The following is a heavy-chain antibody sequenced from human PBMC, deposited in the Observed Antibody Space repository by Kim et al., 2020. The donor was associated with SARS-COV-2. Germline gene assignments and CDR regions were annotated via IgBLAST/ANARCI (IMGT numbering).Heavy chain of an antibody. D-gene: IGHD5-18*01. CDR2: IYYSGST. V-gene: IGHV4-59*01. J-gene: IGHJ4*02. CDR1: GGSISSYY. CDR3: ARDRGYSYGFDY. Sequence: SETLSLTCTVSGGSISSYYWSWIRQPPGKGLEWIGYIYYSGSTNYNPSLKSRVTISVDTSKNQFSLKLSSVTAADTAVYYCARDRGYSYGFDYWGQGTLVAVSS.